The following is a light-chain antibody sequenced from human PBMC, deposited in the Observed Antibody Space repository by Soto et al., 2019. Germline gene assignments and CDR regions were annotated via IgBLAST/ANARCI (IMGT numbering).Light chain of an antibody. CDR1: QNVGNNY. Sequence: DIVLTQSPGTLSLSPGERATLSCRASQNVGNNYLAWYQQKPGRAPRLLIYDASSSVPGLPDRFSGSGSGGDFTLTIARVEPEDFAVYSCQQVATSPRTFGQGTKVEIK. J-gene: IGKJ1*01. CDR3: QQVATSPRT. V-gene: IGKV3-20*01. CDR2: DAS.